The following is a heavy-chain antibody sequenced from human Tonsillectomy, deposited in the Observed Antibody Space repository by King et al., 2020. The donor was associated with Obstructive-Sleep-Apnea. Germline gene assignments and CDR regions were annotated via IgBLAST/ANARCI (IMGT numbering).Heavy chain of an antibody. CDR1: GDSIISISYY. D-gene: IGHD6-19*01. J-gene: IGHJ4*02. CDR2: FYNSGRT. V-gene: IGHV4-39*07. Sequence: QLQESGPGLVKPSETLSLTCNVSGDSIISISYYWGWIRQPPGKGLEWIGSFYNSGRTYYNPSLKSRITISVDTSKNHFSLKLTSVAAADTAVYYCVRGVAVAGTAKIYDGGQGKLVTVSS. CDR3: VRGVAVAGTAKIYD.